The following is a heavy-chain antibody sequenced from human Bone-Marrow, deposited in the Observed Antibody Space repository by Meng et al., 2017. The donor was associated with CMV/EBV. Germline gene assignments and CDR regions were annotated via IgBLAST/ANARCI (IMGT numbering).Heavy chain of an antibody. CDR2: IWYDGSNK. J-gene: IGHJ4*02. CDR1: GFTFSSYG. Sequence: GGSLRLSCAASGFTFSSYGMHWVRQAPGKGLEWVAVIWYDGSNKYYADSVKGRFTISRDNSKNTLYLQMNSLRAEDTAVYYCACQETYYYDSSGYYCDYWGQGTLVTVSS. CDR3: ACQETYYYDSSGYYCDY. D-gene: IGHD3-22*01. V-gene: IGHV3-30*02.